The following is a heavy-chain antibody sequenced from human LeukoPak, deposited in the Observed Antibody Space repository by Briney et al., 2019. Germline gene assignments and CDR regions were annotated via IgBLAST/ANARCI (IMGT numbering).Heavy chain of an antibody. CDR1: GGSISSSNW. CDR3: ARTGVYSSGWPAPYYCYYGMDV. D-gene: IGHD6-19*01. J-gene: IGHJ6*02. V-gene: IGHV4-4*02. Sequence: SETLSLTCAVSGGSISSSNWWSWVRQPPGKGLEWIGEIYHSGSTNYNPSLKSRVTISVDTSKNQFSLKLSSVTAADTAVYYCARTGVYSSGWPAPYYCYYGMDVWGQGTTVTVSS. CDR2: IYHSGST.